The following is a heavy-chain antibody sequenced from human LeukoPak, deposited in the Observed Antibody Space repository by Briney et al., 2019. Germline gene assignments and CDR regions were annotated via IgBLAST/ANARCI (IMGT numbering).Heavy chain of an antibody. V-gene: IGHV1-18*01. CDR1: GYTFTSYG. CDR3: ARGSISSGWYENFDY. J-gene: IGHJ4*02. CDR2: ISAYNGNT. Sequence: ASVKVSCKASGYTFTSYGISWVRQAPGQGLEWMGWISAYNGNTNYAQKLQGRVTMTTDTSTSTVYMELRSLRSDDTAVYYRARGSISSGWYENFDYWGQGTLVTVSS. D-gene: IGHD6-19*01.